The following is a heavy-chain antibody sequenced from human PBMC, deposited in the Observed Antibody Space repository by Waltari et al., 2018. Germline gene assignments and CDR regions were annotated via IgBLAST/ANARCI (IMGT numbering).Heavy chain of an antibody. CDR1: GFTFSSYW. CDR2: IKQDGSEK. CDR3: ARVRDRAARPKYWYFDL. V-gene: IGHV3-7*01. D-gene: IGHD6-6*01. Sequence: EVQLVESGGGLVQPGGSLRLSCAASGFTFSSYWMRWVRQAPGKGLEWVANIKQDGSEKYYVDSVKGRFTISRDNAKNSLYLQMNSLRAEDTAVYYCARVRDRAARPKYWYFDLWGRGTLVTVSS. J-gene: IGHJ2*01.